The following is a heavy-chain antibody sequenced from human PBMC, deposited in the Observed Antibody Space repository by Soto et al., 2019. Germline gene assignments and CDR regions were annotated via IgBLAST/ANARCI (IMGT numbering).Heavy chain of an antibody. J-gene: IGHJ4*02. Sequence: GGSLRLSCAASGFTFSSYSMNWVRQAPGKGLEWVSYISSSSSTIYYADSVKGRFTISRDNAKNSLYLQMNSLRDEDTAVYYCASPVRKQWLDSYCFDYWGQGTLVTVSS. CDR3: ASPVRKQWLDSYCFDY. CDR1: GFTFSSYS. CDR2: ISSSSSTI. D-gene: IGHD6-19*01. V-gene: IGHV3-48*02.